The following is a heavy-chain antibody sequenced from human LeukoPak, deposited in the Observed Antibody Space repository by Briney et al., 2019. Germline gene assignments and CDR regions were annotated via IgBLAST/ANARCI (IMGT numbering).Heavy chain of an antibody. Sequence: QPGGSLRLSCAASGFTFSSYWMHWVRQAPGKGLVWVSRIDSDGSSTAYADSVRGRFTVSRDKAKNTMYLQMNSLRAEDTAAYYCARRFLESKNNGMDVWGQGTTVTVSS. D-gene: IGHD3-3*01. J-gene: IGHJ6*02. CDR2: IDSDGSST. V-gene: IGHV3-74*01. CDR3: ARRFLESKNNGMDV. CDR1: GFTFSSYW.